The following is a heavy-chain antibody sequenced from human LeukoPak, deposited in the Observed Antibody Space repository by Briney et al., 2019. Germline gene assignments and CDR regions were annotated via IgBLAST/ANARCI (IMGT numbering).Heavy chain of an antibody. J-gene: IGHJ3*02. CDR3: ARDVYDDGAFDI. Sequence: PGGSLRLSCADSGFTFTFYGMHWARQAPGKGLEWLAVISDDGTKKSYADSVKGRFTISRDNSKNTLCLQMNSLRVEDTAVYYCARDVYDDGAFDIWGQGTMVTVSS. D-gene: IGHD3-22*01. CDR2: ISDDGTKK. CDR1: GFTFTFYG. V-gene: IGHV3-30*03.